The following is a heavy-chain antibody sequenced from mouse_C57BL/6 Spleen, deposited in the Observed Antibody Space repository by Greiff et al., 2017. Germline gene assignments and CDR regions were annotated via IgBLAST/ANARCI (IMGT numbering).Heavy chain of an antibody. CDR1: GFSLTSYG. Sequence: QVHVKQSGPGLVAPSQSLSITCTVSGFSLTSYGVHWVRQPPGKGLEWLVVIWSDGSTTYNSALKSRLSISKDNSKSQVFLKMNSLQTDDTAMYXCARHLTTVVEGAMDYWGQGTSVTVSS. D-gene: IGHD1-1*01. J-gene: IGHJ4*01. CDR3: ARHLTTVVEGAMDY. V-gene: IGHV2-6-1*01. CDR2: IWSDGST.